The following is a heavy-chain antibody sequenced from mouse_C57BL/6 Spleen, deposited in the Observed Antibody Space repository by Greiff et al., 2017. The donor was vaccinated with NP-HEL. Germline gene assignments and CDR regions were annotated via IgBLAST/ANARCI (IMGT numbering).Heavy chain of an antibody. CDR1: GFTFSDYY. CDR3: ARPTGDYYAMDY. CDR2: ISNGGGST. Sequence: EVQLVESGGGLVQPGGSLKLSCAASGFTFSDYYMYWVRQTPEKRLEWVAYISNGGGSTYYPDTVKGRFTISRDNAKNTLYLQMSRLKSEDTAMYYCARPTGDYYAMDYWGQGTSVTVSS. V-gene: IGHV5-12*01. J-gene: IGHJ4*01.